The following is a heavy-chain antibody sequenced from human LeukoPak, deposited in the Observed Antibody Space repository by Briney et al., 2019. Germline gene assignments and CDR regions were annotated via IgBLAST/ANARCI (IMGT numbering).Heavy chain of an antibody. CDR1: EFTVSSNY. D-gene: IGHD1-14*01. V-gene: IGHV3-53*01. J-gene: IGHJ3*02. Sequence: GGSLILSCAASEFTVSSNYMSWVRQAPGKGLEWVSSIYSGGSTYYADSVKGRFTISRDNSKNMVYLQMNSLRAEDTAVYFCARVRLDRSERNLDAFENWGQGTMVTVSS. CDR3: ARVRLDRSERNLDAFEN. CDR2: IYSGGST.